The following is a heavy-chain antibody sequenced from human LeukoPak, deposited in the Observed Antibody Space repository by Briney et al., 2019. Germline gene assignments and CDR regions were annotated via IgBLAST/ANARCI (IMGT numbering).Heavy chain of an antibody. Sequence: PGGSLRLSCVASGFTFSSYAMSWVRQAPGKGLEWVSAISGSGGSTYYADSVKGRFTISRDNSKNTLYLQMNSLRAEDTAVYYCAKGKKHYGDLEEYYFDYWGQGTLVTVSS. V-gene: IGHV3-23*01. D-gene: IGHD4-17*01. J-gene: IGHJ4*02. CDR2: ISGSGGST. CDR1: GFTFSSYA. CDR3: AKGKKHYGDLEEYYFDY.